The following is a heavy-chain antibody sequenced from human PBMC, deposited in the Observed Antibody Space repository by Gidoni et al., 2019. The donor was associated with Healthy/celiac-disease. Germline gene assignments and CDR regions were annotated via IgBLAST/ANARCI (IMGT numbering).Heavy chain of an antibody. CDR3: SHIFGGSYVDY. D-gene: IGHD1-26*01. J-gene: IGHJ4*02. CDR2: IYCADDK. V-gene: IGHV2-5*02. Sequence: QITLKESGPTLVKPTQTLTLTCTFSGCSLSTSGVGVGWIRQPPGQALEWLALIYCADDKRSSPSLKSRLTIPKDTPKTQVVLTMTNMDPVDPATYSCSHIFGGSYVDYWGQGTLVTVSS. CDR1: GCSLSTSGVG.